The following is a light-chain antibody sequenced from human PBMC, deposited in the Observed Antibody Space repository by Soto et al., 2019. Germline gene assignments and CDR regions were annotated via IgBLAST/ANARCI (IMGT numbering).Light chain of an antibody. Sequence: EIVMTQSPATLSVSPGERATLSCRASQSVSSSLAWFQQKPGQAPRLLIYAASARATGIAARLSGSGSGTDFTLTISSLQSEDFAVYYCLQHNSWPFTFGQGTKVELK. CDR2: AAS. CDR3: LQHNSWPFT. V-gene: IGKV3-15*01. CDR1: QSVSSS. J-gene: IGKJ2*01.